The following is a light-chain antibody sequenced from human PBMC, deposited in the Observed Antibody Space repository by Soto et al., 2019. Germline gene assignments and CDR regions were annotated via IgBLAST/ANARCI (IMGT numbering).Light chain of an antibody. CDR2: EVN. CDR3: SSYGGRSNLV. CDR1: SSDVGAYKF. V-gene: IGLV2-8*01. Sequence: QSALTQPPSASGSHGQSVTISCTGTSSDVGAYKFVSWYQLHPGKAPKLMIYEVNVRPSGVPDRFSGSKSGNTASLTVSGLQVEDEADYYCSSYGGRSNLVFGGGTKLTVL. J-gene: IGLJ2*01.